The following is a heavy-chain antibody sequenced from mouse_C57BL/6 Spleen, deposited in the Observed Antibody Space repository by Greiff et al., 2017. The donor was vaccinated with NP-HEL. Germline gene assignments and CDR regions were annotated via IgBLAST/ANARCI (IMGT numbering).Heavy chain of an antibody. V-gene: IGHV1-66*01. CDR3: ASGDYDVYYFDY. CDR1: GYSFTSYY. CDR2: IYPGSGNT. D-gene: IGHD2-4*01. J-gene: IGHJ2*01. Sequence: QVQLQQSGPELVKPGASVKISCKASGYSFTSYYIHWVKQRPGQGLEWIGWIYPGSGNTKYNEKFKGKATLTADTSSSTAYMQLSSLTSEDSAVYYCASGDYDVYYFDYWGQGTTLTVSS.